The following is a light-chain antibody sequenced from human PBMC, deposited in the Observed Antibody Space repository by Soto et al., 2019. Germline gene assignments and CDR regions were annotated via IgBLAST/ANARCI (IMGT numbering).Light chain of an antibody. V-gene: IGLV1-44*01. CDR2: TLN. CDR1: SSNIGTNP. Sequence: QLVLTQPPSASGTPGQRVTISCSGSSSNIGTNPIYWYQQLPGAAPKLLIYTLNQRPSGVPDRFSGSKSGTSASLAISGLQSEDEAHYYCAAWDDSLNGYVFGTGTKLTVL. J-gene: IGLJ1*01. CDR3: AAWDDSLNGYV.